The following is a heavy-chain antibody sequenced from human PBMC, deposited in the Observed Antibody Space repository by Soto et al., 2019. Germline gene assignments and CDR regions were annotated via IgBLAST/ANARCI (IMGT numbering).Heavy chain of an antibody. D-gene: IGHD6-13*01. V-gene: IGHV1-3*01. CDR1: GYTFTSYG. CDR2: INAANGDT. J-gene: IGHJ5*02. CDR3: VRRHVSATGIDWFDP. Sequence: ASVKVSCKASGYTFTSYGIHWVRQAPGQRLEWMGWINAANGDTKYSPKFQGRVTITRDTSASTAYMELSSLRSEDTTVYYCVRRHVSATGIDWFDPWGQGTLVTVSS.